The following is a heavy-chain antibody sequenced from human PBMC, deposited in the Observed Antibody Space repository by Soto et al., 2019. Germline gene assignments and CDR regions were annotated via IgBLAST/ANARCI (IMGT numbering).Heavy chain of an antibody. V-gene: IGHV4-59*01. D-gene: IGHD6-13*01. Sequence: SETLSLTCTVSGGSISSYYWSWIRQPPGKGLEWTGYIYYSGSTNYNPSLKSRVTISVDTSKNQFSLKLSSVTAADTAVYYCARGRYSSSWHPMNWFDPWGQGTLVTVSS. CDR2: IYYSGST. J-gene: IGHJ5*02. CDR1: GGSISSYY. CDR3: ARGRYSSSWHPMNWFDP.